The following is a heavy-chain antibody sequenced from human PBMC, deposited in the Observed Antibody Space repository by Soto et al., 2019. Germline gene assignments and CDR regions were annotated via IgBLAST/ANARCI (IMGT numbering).Heavy chain of an antibody. CDR2: IYYSGST. V-gene: IGHV4-39*01. Sequence: PSETLSLTCTVPGVSLTNYYWGWIRQPPGKGLEWIGSIYYSGSTYYNPSLKSRVTISVDTSKNQFSLKLSSVTAADTAVYYCARRPAEVYGMDVWGQGTTVTVSS. CDR3: ARRPAEVYGMDV. CDR1: GVSLTNYY. J-gene: IGHJ6*02.